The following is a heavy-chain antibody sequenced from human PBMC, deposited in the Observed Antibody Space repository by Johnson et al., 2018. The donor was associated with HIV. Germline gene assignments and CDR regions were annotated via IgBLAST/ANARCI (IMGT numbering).Heavy chain of an antibody. J-gene: IGHJ3*02. CDR3: ARDRAWNYEGAFDI. CDR1: GFTVSSNY. Sequence: MLLVESGGGLIQHGGSLRLSCAASGFTVSSNYMSWVRQAPGKGLEWVSVIYSGGSTYYADSVKGRFTISRDNSKNTLYLQMNSLRAEDTAVYYCARDRAWNYEGAFDIWGQGTMVTVSS. CDR2: IYSGGST. V-gene: IGHV3-53*01. D-gene: IGHD1-7*01.